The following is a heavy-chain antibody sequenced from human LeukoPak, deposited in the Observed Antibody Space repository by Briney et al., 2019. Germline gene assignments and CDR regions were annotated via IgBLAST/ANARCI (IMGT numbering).Heavy chain of an antibody. D-gene: IGHD6-6*01. V-gene: IGHV3-23*01. J-gene: IGHJ6*03. CDR1: GFTFSSYA. Sequence: GGSLRLSCAASGFTFSSYAMSWVRQAPGKGLEWVSAISGGGGSTYYADSVKGRFTISRDNSKNTLYLQMNSLRAEDTAVYYCARDRSSSSSYYYYYYMDVWGKGTTVTVSS. CDR2: ISGGGGST. CDR3: ARDRSSSSSYYYYYYMDV.